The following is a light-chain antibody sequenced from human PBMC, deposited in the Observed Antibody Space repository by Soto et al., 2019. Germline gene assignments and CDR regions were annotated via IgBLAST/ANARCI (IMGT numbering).Light chain of an antibody. Sequence: DRRMTQSPSTVSASVGDRVTSTCRASQSISSWLAWYQQKPGKAPKRLIYATSSLQSGVPSRFSGSGSGTDFTLTISSLQPEDFATYYCLQHNSYPLTFGGGTKVDIK. CDR2: ATS. CDR3: LQHNSYPLT. CDR1: QSISSW. J-gene: IGKJ4*01. V-gene: IGKV1-5*01.